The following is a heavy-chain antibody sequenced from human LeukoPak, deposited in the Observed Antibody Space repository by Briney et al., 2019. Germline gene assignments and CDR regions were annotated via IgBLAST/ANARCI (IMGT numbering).Heavy chain of an antibody. CDR2: ISSDGSTT. J-gene: IGHJ6*02. V-gene: IGHV3-74*01. D-gene: IGHD3-16*02. Sequence: GGSLRLSCAASGFTFSSYRMHWVRQAPGTGLVWVSRISSDGSTTSCADSVKGRFTISRDNAKNTLYLQMNSLRAEDTAVYYCARDPGADYVWGSYRYFYGMDVWGQGTTVTVSS. CDR1: GFTFSSYR. CDR3: ARDPGADYVWGSYRYFYGMDV.